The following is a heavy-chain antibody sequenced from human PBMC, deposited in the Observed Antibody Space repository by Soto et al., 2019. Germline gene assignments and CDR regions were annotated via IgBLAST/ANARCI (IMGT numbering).Heavy chain of an antibody. V-gene: IGHV4-39*01. CDR1: CGSISSSSYY. D-gene: IGHD3-9*01. J-gene: IGHJ4*02. CDR2: IYYSGST. CDR3: ARRRRDDILTGPIWGYYFDY. Sequence: SYTLSLTYTVSCGSISSSSYYWRWSRQLPGEVLEWIGSIYYSGSTYYNPSLKSRVTISVDTSKNQFSLKLSSVTAADTAVYYCARRRRDDILTGPIWGYYFDYWGQGTLVTVS.